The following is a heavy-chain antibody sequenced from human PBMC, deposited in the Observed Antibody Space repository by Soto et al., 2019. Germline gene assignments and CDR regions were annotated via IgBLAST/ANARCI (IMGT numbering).Heavy chain of an antibody. CDR1: GYTFTGCY. D-gene: IGHD2-2*02. CDR3: ARGGGYCSSTSCYTRDAYYYYYGMDV. CDR2: INPNSGGT. V-gene: IGHV1-2*04. Sequence: ASVKVSCKASGYTFTGCYMHWVRQAPGQGLEWMGWINPNSGGTNYAQKFQGWVTMTRDTSISTAYMELSRLRSDDTAVYYCARGGGYCSSTSCYTRDAYYYYYGMDVWGQGTTVTVSS. J-gene: IGHJ6*02.